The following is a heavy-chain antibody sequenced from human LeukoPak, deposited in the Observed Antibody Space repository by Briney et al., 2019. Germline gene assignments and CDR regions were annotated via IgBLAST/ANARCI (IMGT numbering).Heavy chain of an antibody. CDR3: ATYRGEWDAMDV. CDR2: ISFDLNSK. V-gene: IGHV3-30-3*01. Sequence: GKSLRLSCVASGFTFSDYVIHWVRQAPGKGLEWVAVISFDLNSKYYSDSVKGRFTISRDNSKNTLYLQMNSLRAEDTAVYYCATYRGEWDAMDVWGQGTTVTVSS. J-gene: IGHJ6*02. CDR1: GFTFSDYV. D-gene: IGHD2-21*01.